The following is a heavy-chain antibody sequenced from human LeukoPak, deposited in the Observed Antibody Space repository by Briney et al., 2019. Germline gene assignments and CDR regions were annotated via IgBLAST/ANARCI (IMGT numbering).Heavy chain of an antibody. CDR3: TTDHFIAAALDY. Sequence: GGSLRLSCAASGFTFSNAWMSWVRQAPGKGLEWVGRIKSKTDGGTTDYAAPVKGRFTISRDDSKNTLYLQMNSLKTEDTAVYYCTTDHFIAAALDYWGQGTLVTVSS. J-gene: IGHJ4*02. CDR2: IKSKTDGGTT. D-gene: IGHD6-13*01. V-gene: IGHV3-15*01. CDR1: GFTFSNAW.